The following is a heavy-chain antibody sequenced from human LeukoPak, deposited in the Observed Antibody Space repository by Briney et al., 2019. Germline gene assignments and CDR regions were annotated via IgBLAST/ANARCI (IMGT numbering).Heavy chain of an antibody. J-gene: IGHJ4*02. Sequence: ASVKVSCKASGYTFTGYYMHWVRQAPGQGLEWMGFINPSGGSTSYAQKFQGRVTMTRDTSTSTVYMELSSLTSDDTAVYYCARNVGSGFDYWGQGTLVTVSS. V-gene: IGHV1-46*01. CDR3: ARNVGSGFDY. CDR2: INPSGGST. D-gene: IGHD1-1*01. CDR1: GYTFTGYY.